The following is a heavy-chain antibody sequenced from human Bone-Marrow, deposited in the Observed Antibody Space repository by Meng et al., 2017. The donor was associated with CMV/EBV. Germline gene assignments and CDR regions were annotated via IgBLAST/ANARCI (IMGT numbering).Heavy chain of an antibody. Sequence: ASVKVSCKASGYTFTSYDINWVRQAPGQGLEWMGWMNPNSGNTGYAQKFQGRVTITRNTSISTAYRELSSLRPEDTAVYYCATTFPYRGYYYGMDVWGQGTTVTVSS. J-gene: IGHJ6*02. D-gene: IGHD2-2*01. CDR3: ATTFPYRGYYYGMDV. CDR2: MNPNSGNT. CDR1: GYTFTSYD. V-gene: IGHV1-8*03.